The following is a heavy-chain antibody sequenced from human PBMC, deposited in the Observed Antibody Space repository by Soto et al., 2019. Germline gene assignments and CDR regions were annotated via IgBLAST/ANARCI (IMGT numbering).Heavy chain of an antibody. V-gene: IGHV3-23*01. CDR3: ATPSLSTGGYSSFDS. Sequence: GGSLRLSCAASGFTFGSYAMSWVRQAPGKGLKWVSLVTYSGANTYYAGSVTGRFTISRDNSRNNLYLQMSSLRVEDTAVYYCATPSLSTGGYSSFDSWGRGTLVTVSS. CDR2: VTYSGANT. D-gene: IGHD1-26*01. J-gene: IGHJ4*02. CDR1: GFTFGSYA.